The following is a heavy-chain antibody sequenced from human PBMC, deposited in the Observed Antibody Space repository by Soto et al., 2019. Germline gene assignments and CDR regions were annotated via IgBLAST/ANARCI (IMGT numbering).Heavy chain of an antibody. J-gene: IGHJ3*02. CDR2: ISGSGGST. V-gene: IGHV3-23*01. CDR3: AEGQRITMGRGVINDAFDI. Sequence: GGSLRLSCAASGFTFSSYAMSWVRQAPGKGLEWVSAISGSGGSTYYADSVKGRFTISRDNSKNTQDLQMNSLRAEDTAVDDCAEGQRITMGRGVINDAFDIWGQGTMVTVSS. CDR1: GFTFSSYA. D-gene: IGHD3-10*01.